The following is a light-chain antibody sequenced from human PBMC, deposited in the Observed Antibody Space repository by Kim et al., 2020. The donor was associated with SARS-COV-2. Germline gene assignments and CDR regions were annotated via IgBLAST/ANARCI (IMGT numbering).Light chain of an antibody. CDR1: NSDIGGYNY. CDR3: SSYAGSNKV. V-gene: IGLV2-8*01. J-gene: IGLJ3*02. Sequence: QSALTQHPSASGSPGQSVAISCTGSNSDIGGYNYVSWYQQNPGKAPKLMIYEVSTRPSGVPDRFSGSKSGNTASLTVTGLQAEDEADYYCSSYAGSNKVFGGGTQLTVL. CDR2: EVS.